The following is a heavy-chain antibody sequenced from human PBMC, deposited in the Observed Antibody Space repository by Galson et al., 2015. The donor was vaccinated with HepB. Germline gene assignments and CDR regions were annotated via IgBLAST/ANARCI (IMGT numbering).Heavy chain of an antibody. Sequence: SGAEVKKPGESLKISCRGSGYNFTTYWIAWVRQMPGKGLEWMGIIYPGDSDTNYSPSFQGHVTISAGKSISTAYLQWSSLKASDTAMYYCARFDRFGEGRTDVWGQGTTVTVSS. CDR2: IYPGDSDT. J-gene: IGHJ6*02. CDR1: GYNFTTYW. D-gene: IGHD3-10*01. V-gene: IGHV5-51*01. CDR3: ARFDRFGEGRTDV.